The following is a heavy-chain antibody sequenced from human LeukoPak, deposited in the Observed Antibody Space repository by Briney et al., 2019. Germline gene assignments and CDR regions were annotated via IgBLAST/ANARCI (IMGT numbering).Heavy chain of an antibody. V-gene: IGHV4-39*07. CDR1: GGSISSSSYY. J-gene: IGHJ5*02. CDR3: ARMTGIGGGSYHNWFDP. CDR2: IYYSGST. D-gene: IGHD2-15*01. Sequence: SETLSLTCIVSGGSISSSSYYWGWIRQPPGKGLEWIGSIYYSGSTYYNPSLKSRVTISVDTSKNQFSLKLSSVTAADTAVYYCARMTGIGGGSYHNWFDPWGQGTLVTVSS.